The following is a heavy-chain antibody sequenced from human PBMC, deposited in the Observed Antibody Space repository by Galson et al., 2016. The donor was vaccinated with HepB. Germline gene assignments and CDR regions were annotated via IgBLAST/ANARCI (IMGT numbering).Heavy chain of an antibody. Sequence: SVKVSCKASGGSFNTYALSWLRQAPGQGLEWMGAIVGVLDTVNYTRRFQDRVTITADEYTNTAYMELRSLTSEDTAIYYCARDCQGDCGSSNPFMTYYGLDVWGQGTTVIVSS. CDR1: GGSFNTYA. J-gene: IGHJ6*02. D-gene: IGHD2-15*01. CDR2: IVGVLDTV. V-gene: IGHV1-69*13. CDR3: ARDCQGDCGSSNPFMTYYGLDV.